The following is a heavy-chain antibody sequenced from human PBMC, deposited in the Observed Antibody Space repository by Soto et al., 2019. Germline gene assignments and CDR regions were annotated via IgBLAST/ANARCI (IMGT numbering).Heavy chain of an antibody. CDR3: ARHIVVVTAIPGAFDI. CDR2: IIPIFGTA. Sequence: QVQLVQSGAEVKKPGSSVKVSCKASGGTFSSYAISWVRQAPGQGLEWMGGIIPIFGTANYAQKFQGRVTITADESTSTAYMELSSLRSEDTAVYYCARHIVVVTAIPGAFDIWGQGTMVTVSS. CDR1: GGTFSSYA. V-gene: IGHV1-69*01. J-gene: IGHJ3*02. D-gene: IGHD2-21*02.